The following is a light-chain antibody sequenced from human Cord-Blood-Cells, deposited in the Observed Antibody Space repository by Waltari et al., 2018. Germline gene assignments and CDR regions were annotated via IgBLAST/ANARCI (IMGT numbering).Light chain of an antibody. Sequence: DIVMTQSPDSLAVSLGERATINCKSSQSVLYSSNNKKYLAWYQQKPGQTPKLLIYWAFTRESGVPDRFSGSVSGTDFTLTISSLQAEDVAFYYCQQYYSTPPITFGQGTRLEIK. CDR2: WAF. CDR1: QSVLYSSNNKKY. CDR3: QQYYSTPPIT. J-gene: IGKJ5*01. V-gene: IGKV4-1*01.